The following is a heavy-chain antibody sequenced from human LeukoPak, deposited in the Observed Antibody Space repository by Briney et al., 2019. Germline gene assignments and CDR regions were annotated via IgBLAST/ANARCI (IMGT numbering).Heavy chain of an antibody. J-gene: IGHJ4*02. Sequence: GALRLSCAASGFTFSSYSMNWVRQAPGKGLEWVANIKQDGSEKYYVDSVKGRFTISRDNAKNSLYLQMNSLRAEDTAVYYCAREENGVLAYWGQGTLVTVSS. V-gene: IGHV3-7*01. CDR2: IKQDGSEK. CDR3: AREENGVLAY. D-gene: IGHD2-8*01. CDR1: GFTFSSYS.